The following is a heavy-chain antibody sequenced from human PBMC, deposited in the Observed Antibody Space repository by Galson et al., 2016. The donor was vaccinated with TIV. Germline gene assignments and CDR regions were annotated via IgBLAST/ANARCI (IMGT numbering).Heavy chain of an antibody. J-gene: IGHJ5*02. CDR1: GDTFNSYA. Sequence: SVKVSCKASGDTFNSYAINWVRQAPGQGLEWVGRALPMFGTSNYAEEFQDRVTITADESMSPAYMELSSLTSDDTAVYYCAISSRRDRYGHTNWFDPWGQGTLVTVSS. D-gene: IGHD5-24*01. V-gene: IGHV1-69*13. CDR3: AISSRRDRYGHTNWFDP. CDR2: ALPMFGTS.